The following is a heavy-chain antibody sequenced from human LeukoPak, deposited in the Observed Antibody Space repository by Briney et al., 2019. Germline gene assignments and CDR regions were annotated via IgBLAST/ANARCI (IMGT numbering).Heavy chain of an antibody. J-gene: IGHJ4*02. CDR1: GYTFTSYA. CDR3: ARVYYDSSGYYDY. D-gene: IGHD3-22*01. V-gene: IGHV1-18*01. Sequence: GASVKVSCKASGYTFTSYAMSWVRQAPGQGLEWMGWISAYNGNTNYAQKLQGRVTMTRDTSISTAYMELSRLRSDDTAVYYCARVYYDSSGYYDYWGQGTLVTVSS. CDR2: ISAYNGNT.